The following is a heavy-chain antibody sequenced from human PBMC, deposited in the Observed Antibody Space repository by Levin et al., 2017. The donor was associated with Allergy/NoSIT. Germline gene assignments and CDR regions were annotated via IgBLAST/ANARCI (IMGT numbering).Heavy chain of an antibody. Sequence: SETLSLTCTVSGGSISGYFWTWIRQPPGKGLEWVGYIDYSGITNYNPSLKTRLSISRDTSKSQFSLMLSSVTAADTAVYYCARGHPSSPRTSDSWGQGTLVTVSS. J-gene: IGHJ4*02. D-gene: IGHD6-13*01. CDR3: ARGHPSSPRTSDS. CDR2: IDYSGIT. CDR1: GGSISGYF. V-gene: IGHV4-59*01.